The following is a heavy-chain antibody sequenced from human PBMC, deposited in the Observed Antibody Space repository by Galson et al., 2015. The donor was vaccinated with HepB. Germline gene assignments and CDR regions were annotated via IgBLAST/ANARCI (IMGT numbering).Heavy chain of an antibody. J-gene: IGHJ3*02. D-gene: IGHD3-3*01. V-gene: IGHV3-49*03. CDR2: TRRKTNGGTT. CDR3: TRGRHDFWSGYYPAFDI. Sequence: SLRLSCAASGFTFGDYAMSWFRQAPGKGLEWVGITRRKTNGGTTEYAASVKGRFTISKGDSKSIAYLQMNSLKTEDTAVYYCTRGRHDFWSGYYPAFDIWGQGTMVTVSS. CDR1: GFTFGDYA.